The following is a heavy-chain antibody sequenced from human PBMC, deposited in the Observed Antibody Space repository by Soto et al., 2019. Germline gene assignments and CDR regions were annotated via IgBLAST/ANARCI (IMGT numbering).Heavy chain of an antibody. J-gene: IGHJ4*02. CDR2: LNPRNGQT. Sequence: QVQLVQSGAEVKKPGASVKVSCQTSGFNFSTYYFNWARQAAGQGPEWMGWLNPRNGQTGYVQKFRGRVTMTRDTSIATVYLELSRLTSEDTAIYFFARETDTSMVDYWGQGTLVTVSS. V-gene: IGHV1-8*01. D-gene: IGHD5-18*01. CDR3: ARETDTSMVDY. CDR1: GFNFSTYY.